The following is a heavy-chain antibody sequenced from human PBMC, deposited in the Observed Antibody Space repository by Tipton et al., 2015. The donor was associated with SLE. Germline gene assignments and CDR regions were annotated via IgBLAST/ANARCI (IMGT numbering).Heavy chain of an antibody. CDR3: ARDYGDYVEYYYGMDV. J-gene: IGHJ6*02. V-gene: IGHV3-7*01. Sequence: SLRLSCAASGFTSSSYWMSWVRQAPGKGLEWVANIRHDGSEKHYVDSVKGRFTISRDNAKNSLYLQMNSLRAEDTAVYYCARDYGDYVEYYYGMDVWSQGTTVTVSS. D-gene: IGHD4-17*01. CDR1: GFTSSSYW. CDR2: IRHDGSEK.